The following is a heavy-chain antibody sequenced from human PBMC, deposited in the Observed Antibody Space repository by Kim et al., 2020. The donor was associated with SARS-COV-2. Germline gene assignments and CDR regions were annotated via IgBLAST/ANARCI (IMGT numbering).Heavy chain of an antibody. D-gene: IGHD2-2*01. CDR2: ISGSGGST. Sequence: GGSLRLSCAASGFTFSSYAMSWVRQAPGKGLEWVSAISGSGGSTYYADSVKGRFTISRDNSKTTLYLQMNSLRAEDTAVYYCAIFVVPAARASSYYGMDVWGQGTTVTVSS. J-gene: IGHJ6*02. V-gene: IGHV3-23*01. CDR1: GFTFSSYA. CDR3: AIFVVPAARASSYYGMDV.